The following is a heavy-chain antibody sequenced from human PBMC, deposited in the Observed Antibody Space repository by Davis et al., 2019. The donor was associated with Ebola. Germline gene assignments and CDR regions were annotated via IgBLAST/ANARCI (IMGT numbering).Heavy chain of an antibody. V-gene: IGHV3-21*01. CDR2: ISSSSSYI. CDR1: GFTFSSYS. Sequence: GESLKISCAASGFTFSSYSMNWVRQAPGKGLEWVSSISSSSSYIYYADSVKGRFTISRDNAKNSLYLQMNSLRAEDTAVYYCARDPYLGELSLNDYWGQGTLVTVSS. CDR3: ARDPYLGELSLNDY. J-gene: IGHJ4*02. D-gene: IGHD3-16*02.